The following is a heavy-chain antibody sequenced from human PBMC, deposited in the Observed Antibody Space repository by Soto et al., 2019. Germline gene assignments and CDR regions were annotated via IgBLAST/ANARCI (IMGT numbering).Heavy chain of an antibody. CDR3: ARGSAGSYPRIGLLVNGRRGALLDV. Sequence: GGSMRLSCVASGITYGSRAMSWVRQAPGEGLEWVSTITDTGGDTKYADSVRGRFTMSRDNSNKSLYLQMISLRVENSPIYYSARGSAGSYPRIGLLVNGRRGALLDV. D-gene: IGHD2-21*01. J-gene: IGHJ6*01. V-gene: IGHV3-23*01. CDR2: ITDTGGDT. CDR1: GITYGSRA.